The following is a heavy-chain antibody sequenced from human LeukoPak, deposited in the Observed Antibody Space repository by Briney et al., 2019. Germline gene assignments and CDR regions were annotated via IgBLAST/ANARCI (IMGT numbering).Heavy chain of an antibody. CDR2: INQNGNVK. D-gene: IGHD3-10*01. J-gene: IGHJ5*02. CDR1: GFTFSSDW. Sequence: GGSLRLSCAASGFTFSSDWMNWVRQAPGKGLEWVATINQNGNVKYYVDSVKGRFTISRDNAQNSLFLQMNSLTAEDTAVYYCARGRQFGEENWFDPWGQGTLVTVSS. CDR3: ARGRQFGEENWFDP. V-gene: IGHV3-7*01.